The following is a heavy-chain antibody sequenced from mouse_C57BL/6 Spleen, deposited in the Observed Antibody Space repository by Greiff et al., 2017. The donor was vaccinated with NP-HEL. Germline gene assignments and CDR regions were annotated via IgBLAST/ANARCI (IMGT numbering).Heavy chain of an antibody. V-gene: IGHV1-80*01. J-gene: IGHJ4*01. Sequence: VQLQQSGAELVKPGASVKISCKASGYAFSSYWMNWVKQRPGKGLEWIGQIYPGDGDTNYNGKFKGKATLTADKSSSTAYMQLSSLTSEDSAVYFCAREGSSYYYAMDYWGQGTSVTVSS. CDR2: IYPGDGDT. CDR1: GYAFSSYW. CDR3: AREGSSYYYAMDY. D-gene: IGHD1-1*01.